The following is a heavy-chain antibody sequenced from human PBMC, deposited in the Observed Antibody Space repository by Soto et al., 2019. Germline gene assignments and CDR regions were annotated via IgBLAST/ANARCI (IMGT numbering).Heavy chain of an antibody. J-gene: IGHJ6*02. Sequence: GGSLRLSCAASGFTFSSYSMNWVRQAPGKGLEWVSSISSSSSYIYYADSVKGRFTISRDNAKNSLYLQMNSLRAEDTAVYYCARVGRVAGTELTYYYYGMDVWGQGTTVTVSS. CDR2: ISSSSSYI. V-gene: IGHV3-21*01. D-gene: IGHD6-19*01. CDR1: GFTFSSYS. CDR3: ARVGRVAGTELTYYYYGMDV.